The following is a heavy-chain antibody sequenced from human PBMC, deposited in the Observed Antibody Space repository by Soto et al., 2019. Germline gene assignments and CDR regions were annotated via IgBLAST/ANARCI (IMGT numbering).Heavy chain of an antibody. Sequence: ASETLSLTCSVSGGSISPYYWSWIRQPAGKGLEWIGRTYASGSTNYNPSLKSRVAMSVATSKNQFSLKLTSVTAADTATYYCARGGMVIIPTATAFDYWGQGTLVTVS. CDR3: ARGGMVIIPTATAFDY. D-gene: IGHD1-1*01. J-gene: IGHJ4*02. CDR1: GGSISPYY. CDR2: TYASGST. V-gene: IGHV4-4*07.